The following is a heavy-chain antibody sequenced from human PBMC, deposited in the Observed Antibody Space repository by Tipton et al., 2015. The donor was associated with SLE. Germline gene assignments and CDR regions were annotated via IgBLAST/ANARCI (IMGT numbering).Heavy chain of an antibody. CDR2: IYYSGST. Sequence: TLSLTCTVSGGSISSYYWSWIRQPPGKGLEWIGCIYYSGSTNYNPSLKSRVTISVDTSKNQFSLKLSSVTAADTAVYYCARGESLFDYWGQGTLVTVSS. J-gene: IGHJ4*02. CDR1: GGSISSYY. CDR3: ARGESLFDY. V-gene: IGHV4-59*01.